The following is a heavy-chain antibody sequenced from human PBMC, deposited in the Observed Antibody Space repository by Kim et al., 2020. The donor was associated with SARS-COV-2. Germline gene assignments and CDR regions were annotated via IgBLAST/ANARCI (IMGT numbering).Heavy chain of an antibody. CDR1: GYDFSKYA. V-gene: IGHV1-3*04. CDR2: IRIGTGST. Sequence: ASVKVSCKASGYDFSKYAVQWVRQAPGQRLEWIGWIRIGTGSTRYSQSLQGRVTITRDKFASTAFMELYSLTSEDTAVYYCTTAERTDGEFDFWGQGTL. J-gene: IGHJ4*02. D-gene: IGHD1-1*01. CDR3: TTAERTDGEFDF.